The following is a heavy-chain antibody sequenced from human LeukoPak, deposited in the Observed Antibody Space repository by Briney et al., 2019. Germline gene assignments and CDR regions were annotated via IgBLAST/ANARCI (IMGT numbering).Heavy chain of an antibody. D-gene: IGHD6-19*01. CDR2: IWYDGSNK. V-gene: IGHV3-33*01. J-gene: IGHJ6*02. Sequence: GGSLRLSCAASGFTFSSYGMHWVRQAPGKGLEWVAVIWYDGSNKYYVDSVKGRFTISRDNSKNTLYLQMNSLRAEDTAVYYCARDRRAVAGIGYYYYGMDVWGQGATVTVSS. CDR3: ARDRRAVAGIGYYYYGMDV. CDR1: GFTFSSYG.